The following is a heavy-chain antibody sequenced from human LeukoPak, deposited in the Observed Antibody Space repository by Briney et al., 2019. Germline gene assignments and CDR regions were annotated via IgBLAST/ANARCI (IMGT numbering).Heavy chain of an antibody. Sequence: SETLSLTCTVSGGSISSSNSYWGWIRQPPGQGLEWIGTVFYSGSPYYNPSLKSRVTISMDTSKNQFSLNLTSVTAADTAVYFCARGGPPGYYYDYYMDVWGKGTTVTISS. V-gene: IGHV4-39*07. CDR2: VFYSGSP. CDR3: ARGGPPGYYYDYYMDV. J-gene: IGHJ6*03. CDR1: GGSISSSNSY.